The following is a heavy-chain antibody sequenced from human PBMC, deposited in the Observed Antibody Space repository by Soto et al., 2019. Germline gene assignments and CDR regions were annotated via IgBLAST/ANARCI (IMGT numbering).Heavy chain of an antibody. D-gene: IGHD6-19*01. J-gene: IGHJ4*02. CDR1: GGSFSGYY. V-gene: IGHV4-34*01. CDR2: INHSGST. CDR3: ARVGWPGY. Sequence: PSETLSLTCAVYGGSFSGYYWSWIRQPPGKGLEWIGEINHSGSTNYNPSLKSRVTISVDTSKNQFSLKLSSVTAADTAVYYCARVGWPGYWGKETRATVPS.